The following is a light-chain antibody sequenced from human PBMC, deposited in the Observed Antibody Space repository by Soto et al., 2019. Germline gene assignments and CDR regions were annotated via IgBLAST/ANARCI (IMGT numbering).Light chain of an antibody. CDR1: QDITNF. CDR3: QQGYSTRWT. Sequence: IQLTQSPSSLSASVVDRVTLTCRASQDITNFLSWYQQKPGKVPKLLIYAASSLHSGVPSRFSGSGSGTEFTLAISSLQPEDFATYYCQQGYSTRWTFGQGTKVDIK. V-gene: IGKV1-39*01. CDR2: AAS. J-gene: IGKJ1*01.